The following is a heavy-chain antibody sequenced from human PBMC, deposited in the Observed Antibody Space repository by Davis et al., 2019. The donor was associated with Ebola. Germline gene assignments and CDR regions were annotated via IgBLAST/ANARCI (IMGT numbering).Heavy chain of an antibody. Sequence: PGGSLRLSCAASGFTFSSYSMNWVRQAPGKGLEWVAVISYDGSNKYYADSVKGRFTISRDNSKNTLYLQMNSLRAEDTAVYYCAKVRRPYYDSSGYLDYWGQGTLVTVSS. CDR2: ISYDGSNK. D-gene: IGHD3-22*01. V-gene: IGHV3-30*18. CDR1: GFTFSSYS. J-gene: IGHJ4*02. CDR3: AKVRRPYYDSSGYLDY.